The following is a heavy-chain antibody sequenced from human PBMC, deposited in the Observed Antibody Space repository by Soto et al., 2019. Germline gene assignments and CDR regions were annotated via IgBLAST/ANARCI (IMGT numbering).Heavy chain of an antibody. CDR3: ARLPTTVTTLNYYHYGMDV. CDR2: ISAYNGNT. J-gene: IGHJ6*02. V-gene: IGHV1-18*01. CDR1: GYTFTSYG. Sequence: ASVKVSCKASGYTFTSYGISWVRQAPGQGLEWMGWISAYNGNTNYAQKLQGRVTMTTDTSTSTAYMELRSLRSDDTAVYYCARLPTTVTTLNYYHYGMDVWGQGTTVTVSS. D-gene: IGHD4-17*01.